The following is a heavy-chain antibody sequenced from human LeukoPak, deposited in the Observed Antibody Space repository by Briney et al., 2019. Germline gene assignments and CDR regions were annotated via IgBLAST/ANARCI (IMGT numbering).Heavy chain of an antibody. Sequence: GGSLRLSCAASGFTFSSYAMSWVRQAPGKGLEWVSAISGSGGSTYYADSVKGRFTIPRDNSKNTLYLQMNSLRAEDTAVYYCAKDRRGRGVPFDAFDIWGQGTMVTVSS. D-gene: IGHD3-3*01. CDR3: AKDRRGRGVPFDAFDI. CDR1: GFTFSSYA. CDR2: ISGSGGST. V-gene: IGHV3-23*01. J-gene: IGHJ3*02.